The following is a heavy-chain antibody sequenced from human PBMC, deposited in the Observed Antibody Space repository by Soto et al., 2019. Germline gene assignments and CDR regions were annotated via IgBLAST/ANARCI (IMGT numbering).Heavy chain of an antibody. Sequence: EVQLLESGGGLVQPGGSLRLSCAASGFTFSSYALSWVRQAPGKGLEWVSAISGSGGNTYYAASVKGRFTISRDNSKNTVCLHATSLGDEDMAVYYCAGYSSTSVAYYYYGMEVWGQGTTVTVSS. CDR1: GFTFSSYA. D-gene: IGHD6-13*01. CDR2: ISGSGGNT. CDR3: AGYSSTSVAYYYYGMEV. V-gene: IGHV3-23*01. J-gene: IGHJ6*02.